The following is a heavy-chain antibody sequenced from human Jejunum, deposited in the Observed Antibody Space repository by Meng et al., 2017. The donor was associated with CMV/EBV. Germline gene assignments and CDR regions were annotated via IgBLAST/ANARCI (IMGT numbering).Heavy chain of an antibody. CDR2: VYYSGGT. CDR3: ARAYSSSCRVDY. Sequence: TFSGGSISSYCWNWIRQPPGKGLEWIGYVYYSGGTNYNPSLKSRVTISVDTSKNQFSLKLSSVTAADTAVYYCARAYSSSCRVDYWGQGTLVTVSS. V-gene: IGHV4-59*01. J-gene: IGHJ4*02. CDR1: GGSISSYC. D-gene: IGHD6-6*01.